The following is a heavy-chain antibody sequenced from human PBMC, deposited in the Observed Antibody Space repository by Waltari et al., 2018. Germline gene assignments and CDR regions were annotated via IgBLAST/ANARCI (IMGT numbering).Heavy chain of an antibody. V-gene: IGHV4-34*01. CDR1: GGSFSGYY. D-gene: IGHD3-22*01. J-gene: IGHJ3*02. Sequence: QVQLQQWGAGLLKPSETLSLTCAVYGGSFSGYYWSWIRQPPGKGLEWIGEINHSGSTHYNPSLKSRVTISVDTSKNQFSLKLSSVTAADTAVYYCTRDYDSSGYYHGDAFDIWGQGTMVTVSS. CDR3: TRDYDSSGYYHGDAFDI. CDR2: INHSGST.